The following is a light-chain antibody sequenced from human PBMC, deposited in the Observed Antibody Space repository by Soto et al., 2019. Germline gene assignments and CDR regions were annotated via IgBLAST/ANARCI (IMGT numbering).Light chain of an antibody. J-gene: IGLJ2*01. CDR3: SSYAGSNNWVV. CDR1: SSDVGGYNY. CDR2: EVS. V-gene: IGLV2-8*01. Sequence: QSALTQPPSASGSPGQSVTISCTGTSSDVGGYNYVSWYQQHPGKAPKLMIYEVSKRPSGVPDRFSGSKSGNTASLTVSGLQAEDEAYYYCSSYAGSNNWVVFGGGTKLTVL.